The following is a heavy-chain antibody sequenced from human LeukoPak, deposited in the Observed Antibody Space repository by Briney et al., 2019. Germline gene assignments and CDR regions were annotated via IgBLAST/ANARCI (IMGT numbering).Heavy chain of an antibody. CDR1: GGSFSGYY. D-gene: IGHD5-18*01. CDR3: ARDRNLTYTAMVVLFDY. V-gene: IGHV4-34*01. CDR2: INHSGST. Sequence: SETLSLTCAVYGGSFSGYYWSWIRQPPGKGLEWIGEINHSGSTNYNPSLKSRVIISVDTSKNQFSLKLSSVTAADTAVYYCARDRNLTYTAMVVLFDYWGQGILVTVSS. J-gene: IGHJ4*01.